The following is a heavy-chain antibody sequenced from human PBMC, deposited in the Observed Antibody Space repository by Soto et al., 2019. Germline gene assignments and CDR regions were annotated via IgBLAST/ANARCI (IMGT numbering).Heavy chain of an antibody. D-gene: IGHD4-17*01. V-gene: IGHV4-34*01. CDR3: ARGGYGDYVFSYGLPGRKLSHFDY. J-gene: IGHJ4*02. Sequence: SETLSLTCAVYGGSFSGYYWSWIRQPPGKGLEWIGEINHSGSTNYNPSLKSRVTISVDTSKNQFSLKLSSVTAADTAVYYCARGGYGDYVFSYGLPGRKLSHFDYWGQGTLVTVSS. CDR1: GGSFSGYY. CDR2: INHSGST.